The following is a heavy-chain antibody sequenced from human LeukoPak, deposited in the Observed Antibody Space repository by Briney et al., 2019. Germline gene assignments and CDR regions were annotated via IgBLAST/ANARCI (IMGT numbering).Heavy chain of an antibody. CDR2: TYYMSKWYN. Sequence: SQTLSLTCVISVYSVSSNSSFLNWISPSPSRDLPGLGRTYYMSKWYNDYALSVKSRIPINPDTSKKQFSLQLNSVTPEDTAVYYCARDGGRIAAAPPLDYWGQGTLVTVSS. CDR1: VYSVSSNSSF. J-gene: IGHJ4*02. D-gene: IGHD6-13*01. CDR3: ARDGGRIAAAPPLDY. V-gene: IGHV6-1*01.